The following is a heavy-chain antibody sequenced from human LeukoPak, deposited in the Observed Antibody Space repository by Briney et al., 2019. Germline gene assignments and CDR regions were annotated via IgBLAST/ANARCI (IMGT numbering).Heavy chain of an antibody. V-gene: IGHV4-39*01. J-gene: IGHJ4*02. CDR3: ARTTIFGVVIIDFDY. Sequence: PSETLSLTCTVSGGSISSSSYYWGWIRQPPGKGLEWIGSIYYSGSTYYNPSLKSRVTISVDTSKNQFSLRLSSVTTADTAVYYCARTTIFGVVIIDFDYWGQGTLVTVSS. CDR1: GGSISSSSYY. CDR2: IYYSGST. D-gene: IGHD3-3*01.